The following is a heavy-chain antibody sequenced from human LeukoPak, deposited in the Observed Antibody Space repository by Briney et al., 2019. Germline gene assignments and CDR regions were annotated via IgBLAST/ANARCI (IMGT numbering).Heavy chain of an antibody. Sequence: SETLSLTCAVYGGSFSGYYWSWIRQPPGKGLEWIGEINHSGSTNYNPSLESRVTISVDTSKNQFSLKLASVTAADTAMYYCAKGAGGFSHSNWFDPWGQGTLVTVSS. CDR2: INHSGST. J-gene: IGHJ5*02. CDR1: GGSFSGYY. V-gene: IGHV4-34*01. D-gene: IGHD1-14*01. CDR3: AKGAGGFSHSNWFDP.